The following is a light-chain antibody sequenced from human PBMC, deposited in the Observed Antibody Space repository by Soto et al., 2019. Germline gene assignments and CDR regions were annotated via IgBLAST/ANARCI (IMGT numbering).Light chain of an antibody. CDR1: QTISTW. Sequence: DIQMTQSPSTLSASVGDRVTITCRASQTISTWLAWYQQKPGRAPKLLIYKASSLESGVPSRFSGSGYGIEFTLTISSLQPDDFETYYCQQYNSYWTFGQGTKVEIK. CDR3: QQYNSYWT. V-gene: IGKV1-5*03. CDR2: KAS. J-gene: IGKJ1*01.